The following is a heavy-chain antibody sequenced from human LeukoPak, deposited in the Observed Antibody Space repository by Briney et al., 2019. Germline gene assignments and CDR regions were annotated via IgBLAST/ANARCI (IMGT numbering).Heavy chain of an antibody. CDR3: AKDGVPSRWFGRNYFDY. D-gene: IGHD3-10*01. CDR2: INYSEST. J-gene: IGHJ4*02. Sequence: SETLSLTCAVYGGSFSGYYWSWIRQPPGKGLEWIGEINYSESTNYNPSLKSRVTISLDTSKNHFSLKLSSVTAADTAVYYCAKDGVPSRWFGRNYFDYWGQGTLVTVSS. V-gene: IGHV4-34*01. CDR1: GGSFSGYY.